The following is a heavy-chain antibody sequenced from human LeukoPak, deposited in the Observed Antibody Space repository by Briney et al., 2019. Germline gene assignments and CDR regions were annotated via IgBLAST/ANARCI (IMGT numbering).Heavy chain of an antibody. CDR2: ISSGGST. CDR1: GFTFSNYG. CDR3: ATYRGYDWGSPFIALDY. D-gene: IGHD5-12*01. Sequence: GGSLRLSCAASGFTFSNYGMHWVRQAPGKGLEYVSAISSGGSTYYANSVKGRFTISRDNSKNMVYLQMGSLRAEDMAVYYCATYRGYDWGSPFIALDYWGQGTLVTVSS. V-gene: IGHV3-64*01. J-gene: IGHJ4*02.